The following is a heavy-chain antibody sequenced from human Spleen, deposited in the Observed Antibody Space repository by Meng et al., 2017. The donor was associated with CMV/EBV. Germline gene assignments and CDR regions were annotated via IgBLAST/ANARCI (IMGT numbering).Heavy chain of an antibody. V-gene: IGHV3-23*01. CDR3: AKEFEYYDFWSGYYRGGGDY. J-gene: IGHJ4*02. Sequence: GESLKISCAASGFTFSDYYMTWIRQAPGKGLEWVSAISGSGGSTYYADSVKGRFTISRDNSKNTLYLQMNSLRAEDTAVYYCAKEFEYYDFWSGYYRGGGDYWGQGTLVIVSS. CDR1: GFTFSDYY. D-gene: IGHD3-3*01. CDR2: ISGSGGST.